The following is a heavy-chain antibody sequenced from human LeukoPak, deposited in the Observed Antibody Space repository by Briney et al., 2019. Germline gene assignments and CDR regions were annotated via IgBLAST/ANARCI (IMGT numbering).Heavy chain of an antibody. D-gene: IGHD3-22*01. Sequence: GASVKVSCKASGYTFANYGLTWVRQAPGQGLEWMGWISAYNGDTNYAQKFQGRVTMTTDTSTTTAYMELTSLRSDDTAVYYCARAQYNYDSSGYYNWFDPWGQGTLVTVSS. J-gene: IGHJ5*02. V-gene: IGHV1-18*01. CDR2: ISAYNGDT. CDR1: GYTFANYG. CDR3: ARAQYNYDSSGYYNWFDP.